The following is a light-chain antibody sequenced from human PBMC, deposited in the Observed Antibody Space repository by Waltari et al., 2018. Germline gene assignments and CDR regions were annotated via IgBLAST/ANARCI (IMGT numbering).Light chain of an antibody. J-gene: IGLJ3*02. CDR2: KAS. V-gene: IGLV8-61*01. Sequence: QTVVTQEPSLSVSPGGTVTLTCALSSGSVSPTSYVSWYQQTPGQAPRVPVYKASPRSSGVPDRFSGSSLGNKAALTITGAQAEDDSDYYCLIYMGSGIWVFGGGTKLTVL. CDR3: LIYMGSGIWV. CDR1: SGSVSPTSY.